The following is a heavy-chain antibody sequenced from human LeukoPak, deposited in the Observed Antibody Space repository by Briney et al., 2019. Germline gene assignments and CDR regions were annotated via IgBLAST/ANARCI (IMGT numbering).Heavy chain of an antibody. CDR2: IIRIFGTA. CDR3: ARDQLEGWFDP. D-gene: IGHD2-2*01. J-gene: IGHJ5*02. V-gene: IGHV1-69*01. CDR1: GGTFSSYA. Sequence: GSSVTVSCKASGGTFSSYAISWVRQAPGQGLEWMGGIIRIFGTANYAQKFPGRVTITADESTTKAYLYLSSLRSEDTAVYYCARDQLEGWFDPWGQGTLVTVSS.